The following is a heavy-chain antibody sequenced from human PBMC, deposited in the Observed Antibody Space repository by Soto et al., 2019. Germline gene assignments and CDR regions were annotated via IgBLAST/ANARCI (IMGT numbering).Heavy chain of an antibody. J-gene: IGHJ6*02. CDR1: GGTFSSYT. Sequence: QVQLVQSGAEVKKPGSSVKVSCKASGGTFSSYTISWVRQAPGQRLEWMGRIIPILGIANYAQKFQGRVTITADKSTSTAYMELSSLRSEDTAVYYCAIAVAGTHGMDVWGQGTTVTVSS. CDR3: AIAVAGTHGMDV. V-gene: IGHV1-69*02. CDR2: IIPILGIA. D-gene: IGHD6-19*01.